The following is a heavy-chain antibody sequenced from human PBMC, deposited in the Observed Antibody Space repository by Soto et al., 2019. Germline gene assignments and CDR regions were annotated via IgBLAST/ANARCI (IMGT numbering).Heavy chain of an antibody. J-gene: IGHJ6*02. CDR1: GGSISSYY. D-gene: IGHD3-3*01. CDR3: AREVGLTIFGVVTYYYGMDV. CDR2: MYTSGST. Sequence: SETLSLTCTVPGGSISSYYWSWIRQPAGKGLEWIGRMYTSGSTNYNPSLKSRVTMSVDTSKNQFSLKLSPVTAPDPAVYYCAREVGLTIFGVVTYYYGMDVWGQGTTVTVSS. V-gene: IGHV4-4*07.